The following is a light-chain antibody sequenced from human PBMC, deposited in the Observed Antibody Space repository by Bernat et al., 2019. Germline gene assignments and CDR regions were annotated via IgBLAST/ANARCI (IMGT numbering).Light chain of an antibody. CDR3: VQALGAPTT. J-gene: IGKJ5*01. CDR1: QSLLWSNGYNY. CDR2: LGS. Sequence: DIVTTQSPLSLPVIPGEPASISCRSSQSLLWSNGYNYLDWYLQKPGQSPQLLIHLGSNRASGVPDRFSGSGSGTDFTLESSRVEAEDGGVYVCVQALGAPTTIGEVSRL. V-gene: IGKV2-28*01.